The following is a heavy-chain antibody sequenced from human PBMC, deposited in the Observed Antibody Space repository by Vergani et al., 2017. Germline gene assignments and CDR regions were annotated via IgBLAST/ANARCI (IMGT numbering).Heavy chain of an antibody. CDR3: TTDLSSGRFVEWLLLPYYGMDV. V-gene: IGHV3-15*01. Sequence: EVQLVESGGGLVKPGGSLRLSCAASGFTFSNAWMSWVRQAPGKGLEWVGRIKSKTDGGTTDYAAPVKGRFTISRDDSKNTLYLQMNSLKTEDTAVYYCTTDLSSGRFVEWLLLPYYGMDVWGQGTTVTVSS. CDR1: GFTFSNAW. J-gene: IGHJ6*02. D-gene: IGHD3-3*01. CDR2: IKSKTDGGTT.